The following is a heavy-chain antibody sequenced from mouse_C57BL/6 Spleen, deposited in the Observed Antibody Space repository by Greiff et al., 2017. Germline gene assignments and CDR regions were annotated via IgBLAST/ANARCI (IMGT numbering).Heavy chain of an antibody. D-gene: IGHD1-1*01. CDR3: ARGDGRVFDD. Sequence: QVQLQQPGAELVRPGSSVKLSCKASGYTFTSHWMHWVKQRPIQGLEWIGNIDPSDSETHYNQKFKDKATLTVDKSSSTAYMQLSSLTSEDSAVYYCARGDGRVFDDWGQGTTLTVSS. CDR1: GYTFTSHW. CDR2: IDPSDSET. V-gene: IGHV1-52*01. J-gene: IGHJ2*01.